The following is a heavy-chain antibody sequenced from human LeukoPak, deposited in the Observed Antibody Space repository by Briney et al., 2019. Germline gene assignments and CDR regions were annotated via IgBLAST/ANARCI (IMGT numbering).Heavy chain of an antibody. CDR2: ISAYNVNT. J-gene: IGHJ4*02. V-gene: IGHV1-18*04. CDR3: AREHIFERSSVDY. D-gene: IGHD2-21*01. CDR1: IYTFTNYV. Sequence: ASVKVSCNASIYTFTNYVANWVREAPGQGREWGGCISAYNVNTNYTQMFQGRHTITMDTSTSTAYMELRSLRSDDTAVYFCAREHIFERSSVDYWGQGTLVTVSS.